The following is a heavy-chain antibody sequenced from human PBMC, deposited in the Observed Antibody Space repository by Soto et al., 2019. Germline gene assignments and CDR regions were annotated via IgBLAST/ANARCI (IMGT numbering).Heavy chain of an antibody. Sequence: QEQLVQSGAEVKKPGSSVTVSCKASGGLFSSYAISWVRQAPGQGLEWMGGIIPVFSTAYYAQKVQGRVTITADESKNTAYMELSSLRSEDTAMYYWERGGRGYVWFHEFWGQGSLVTVSS. CDR3: ERGGRGYVWFHEF. CDR1: GGLFSSYA. D-gene: IGHD3-22*01. CDR2: IIPVFSTA. J-gene: IGHJ4*02. V-gene: IGHV1-69*01.